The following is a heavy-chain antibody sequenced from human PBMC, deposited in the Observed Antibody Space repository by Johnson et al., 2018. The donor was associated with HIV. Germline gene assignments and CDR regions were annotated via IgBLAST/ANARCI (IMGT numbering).Heavy chain of an antibody. Sequence: VQLVESGGGLVQPGGSLTLSCAVSGFTFDNFAMHWVRQAPGKGLAWVSSISWDSGTIGYADSVKGRFTISRDNAKISLYLQMNSLRPEDTAVYYCARDGTTGPSGDAFDIWGQGTMVTVSS. J-gene: IGHJ3*02. CDR3: ARDGTTGPSGDAFDI. CDR2: ISWDSGTI. D-gene: IGHD1-14*01. CDR1: GFTFDNFA. V-gene: IGHV3-9*01.